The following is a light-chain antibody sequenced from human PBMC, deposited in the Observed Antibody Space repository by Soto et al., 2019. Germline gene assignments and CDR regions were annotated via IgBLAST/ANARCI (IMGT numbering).Light chain of an antibody. CDR3: QQSHTTPYT. CDR2: AVS. Sequence: DIQMDQSPSSLSASVGNRVTITCRASQTISNSVNWYQQKPGTAPKLLIYAVSKLQTGVPLRFTGGRAGAEFTLTISGLQREDFATYYCQQSHTTPYTFGQGNQLELQ. V-gene: IGKV1-39*01. J-gene: IGKJ2*01. CDR1: QTISNS.